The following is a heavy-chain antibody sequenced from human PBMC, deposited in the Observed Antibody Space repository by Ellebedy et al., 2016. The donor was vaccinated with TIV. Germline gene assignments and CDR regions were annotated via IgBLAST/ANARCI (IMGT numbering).Heavy chain of an antibody. V-gene: IGHV4-39*01. J-gene: IGHJ4*02. CDR3: ARTDPWQPIDD. CDR2: VYYSGSP. CDR1: GGSISNSDYY. D-gene: IGHD2-21*02. Sequence: MPSETLSLTCTVSGGSISNSDYYWNWIRQPPGKGLEYIGSVYYSGSPYYNPSFKRRVTLSADTSKNQFSLNLRTVTAADTAVYYCARTDPWQPIDDWGQGILVSVSS.